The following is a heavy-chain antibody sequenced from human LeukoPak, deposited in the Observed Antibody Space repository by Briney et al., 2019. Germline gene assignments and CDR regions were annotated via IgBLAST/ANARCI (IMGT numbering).Heavy chain of an antibody. CDR3: ASLGDSSSWHYYYYGMDV. V-gene: IGHV3-30-3*01. CDR2: ISYDGSNK. J-gene: IGHJ6*02. Sequence: PGGSLRLSCAASGLTFSSYAMHWVRQAPGKGLEWVAVISYDGSNKYYADSVKGRFTISRDNSKNTLYLQMNSLRAEDTAVYYCASLGDSSSWHYYYYGMDVWGQGTTVTVSS. CDR1: GLTFSSYA. D-gene: IGHD6-13*01.